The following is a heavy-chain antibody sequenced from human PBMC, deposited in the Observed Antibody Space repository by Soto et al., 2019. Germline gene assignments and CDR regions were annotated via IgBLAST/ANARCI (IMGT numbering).Heavy chain of an antibody. J-gene: IGHJ5*02. CDR3: ARDRYEQQLVHRWFDP. D-gene: IGHD6-13*01. CDR2: IYYSGST. CDR1: GGSVSSGSYY. Sequence: PSETLSLTCTVSGGSVSSGSYYWSWIRQPPGKGLEWIGYIYYSGSTNYNPSLKSRVTISVDKSKNQFSLKLSSVTAADTAVYYCARDRYEQQLVHRWFDPWGQGTLVTVSS. V-gene: IGHV4-61*01.